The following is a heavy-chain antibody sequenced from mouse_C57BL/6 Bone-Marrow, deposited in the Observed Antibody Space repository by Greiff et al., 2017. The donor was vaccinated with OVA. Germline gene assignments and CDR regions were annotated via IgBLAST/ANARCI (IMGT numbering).Heavy chain of an antibody. Sequence: QVQLKQPGAELVMPGASVKLSCKASGYTFTSYWMHWVKQRPGQGLEWIGEIDPSDSDTNYNQKFKGKATLTVDKSSRTAYMQISSLTSEDSAFYYCARDLAWFDYWGQGTLVTVSA. CDR2: IDPSDSDT. CDR1: GYTFTSYW. J-gene: IGHJ3*01. V-gene: IGHV1-69*01. CDR3: ARDLAWFDY.